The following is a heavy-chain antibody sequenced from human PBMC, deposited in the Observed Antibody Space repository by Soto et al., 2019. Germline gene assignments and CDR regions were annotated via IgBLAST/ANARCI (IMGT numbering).Heavy chain of an antibody. CDR3: ANEPLLISQLLWFGEPSLGNDAFDI. J-gene: IGHJ3*02. V-gene: IGHV3-23*01. D-gene: IGHD3-10*01. Sequence: EVQLLESGGGLVQPGGSLRLSCAASGFTFSSYAMSWVRQAPGKGLEWVSAISGSGGSTYYADSVKGRFTISRDNSKNTLYLQMNSLRAEDTAVYYCANEPLLISQLLWFGEPSLGNDAFDIWGQGTMVTVSS. CDR1: GFTFSSYA. CDR2: ISGSGGST.